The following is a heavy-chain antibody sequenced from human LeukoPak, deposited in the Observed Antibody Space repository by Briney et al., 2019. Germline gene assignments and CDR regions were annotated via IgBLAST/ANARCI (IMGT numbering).Heavy chain of an antibody. CDR3: AKKSSTSGYYPFDY. V-gene: IGHV3-23*01. CDR1: GFTFSSYA. Sequence: PGRSLRLSCAASGFTFSSYAMHWVRQAPGKGLEWVSIMSGSGATTYYADSVKGRFTISRDNSKNTLYLQMNSLRAEDTAVYYCAKKSSTSGYYPFDYWGQGTLVTVSS. J-gene: IGHJ4*02. D-gene: IGHD3-22*01. CDR2: MSGSGATT.